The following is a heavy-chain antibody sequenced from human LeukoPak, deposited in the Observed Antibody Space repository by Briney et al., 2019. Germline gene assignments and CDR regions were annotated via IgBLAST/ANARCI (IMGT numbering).Heavy chain of an antibody. CDR2: ISYDGSNK. V-gene: IGHV3-30*18. D-gene: IGHD3-22*01. CDR3: AKSGPGPSTYYYDSSGYYQIDY. J-gene: IGHJ4*02. Sequence: GGSLRLSCAASGFTVSSNYMNWVRQAPGKGLEWVAVISYDGSNKYYADSVKGRFTISRDNSKNTLYLQMNSLRAEDTAVYYCAKSGPGPSTYYYDSSGYYQIDYWGQGTLVTVSS. CDR1: GFTVSSNY.